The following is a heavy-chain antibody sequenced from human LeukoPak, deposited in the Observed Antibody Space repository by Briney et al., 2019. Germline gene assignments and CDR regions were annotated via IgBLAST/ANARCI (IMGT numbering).Heavy chain of an antibody. V-gene: IGHV3-11*04. D-gene: IGHD6-19*01. Sequence: GGSLRLSCAASGFTFSDYYMSWIRQAPGKGLEWVSHISNTGNNIYYADSVKGRFTISRDNAKNSLYLQMNSLRAEDTAVYYCARDGKGLAYYFDYWGQGTLVTVSS. J-gene: IGHJ4*02. CDR1: GFTFSDYY. CDR2: ISNTGNNI. CDR3: ARDGKGLAYYFDY.